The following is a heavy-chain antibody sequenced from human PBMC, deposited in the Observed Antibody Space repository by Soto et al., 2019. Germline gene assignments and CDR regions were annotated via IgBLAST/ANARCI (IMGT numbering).Heavy chain of an antibody. D-gene: IGHD6-6*01. CDR1: GGSISSSNW. CDR3: ARTTVYSSSSGGAFDI. J-gene: IGHJ3*02. CDR2: IYHSGST. V-gene: IGHV4-4*02. Sequence: QVQLQESGPGLVKPSGTLSLTCAVSGGSISSSNWWSWVRQPPGKGLEWIGEIYHSGSTNYNPSLKGRVTISXXKXKXXFSLKVSSVTAADTAVYYCARTTVYSSSSGGAFDIWGQGTMVTVSS.